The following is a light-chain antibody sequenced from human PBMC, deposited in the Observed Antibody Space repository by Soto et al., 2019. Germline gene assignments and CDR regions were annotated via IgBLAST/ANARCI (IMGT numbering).Light chain of an antibody. CDR1: TSNIGSNY. Sequence: QSVLTQPPSASGTPGQRVTISCSGSTSNIGSNYVFWYQQLPGTAPKLLIHSNNQRPSGVPDRFSGAKSDTSASLAISGLRYEDEADYYCAAWDDSLGGLWVFGGGTKLTVL. V-gene: IGLV1-47*02. CDR2: SNN. J-gene: IGLJ3*02. CDR3: AAWDDSLGGLWV.